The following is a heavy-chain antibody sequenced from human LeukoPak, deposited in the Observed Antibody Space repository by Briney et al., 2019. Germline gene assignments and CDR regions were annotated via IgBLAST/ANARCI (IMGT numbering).Heavy chain of an antibody. CDR2: ISSSSSTI. D-gene: IGHD6-13*01. CDR1: GFTFSSYS. CDR3: ARERYSSWYGYYYYYMDV. J-gene: IGHJ6*03. Sequence: GGSLRLSCAASGFTFSSYSMNWVRQAPGKGLEWVSYISSSSSTIYYADSVKGRFTISRDNAKNSLYLQMNSLRAEDTAVYYCARERYSSWYGYYYYYMDVWGKGTTVTISS. V-gene: IGHV3-48*01.